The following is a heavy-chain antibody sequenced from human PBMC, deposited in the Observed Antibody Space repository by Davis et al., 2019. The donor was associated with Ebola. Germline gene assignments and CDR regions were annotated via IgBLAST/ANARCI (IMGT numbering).Heavy chain of an antibody. CDR1: GFTLSSYS. CDR2: INILSTYI. V-gene: IGHV3-21*01. D-gene: IGHD6-19*01. CDR3: ARTQGPYSSGWYDWFDP. J-gene: IGHJ5*02. Sequence: GESLKISCAASGFTLSSYSMNWVRQAPGKGLEWVSSINILSTYIYYADSVRGRFTISRDNAKNSLSLQMNSLRAEDTAVYYCARTQGPYSSGWYDWFDPWGQGTLVTVSS.